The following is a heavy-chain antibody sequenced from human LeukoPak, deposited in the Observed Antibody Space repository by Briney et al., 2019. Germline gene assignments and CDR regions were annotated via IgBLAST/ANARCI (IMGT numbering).Heavy chain of an antibody. CDR2: IYYSGNT. J-gene: IGHJ5*02. V-gene: IGHV4-59*08. CDR1: GGSISGYY. CDR3: ARTDSSGYYDP. Sequence: PSETLSLTCTVSGGSISGYYWSWFRQPPGKGLEWIGYIYYSGNTNYNPSLKSRVTVSLDTSKNQFSLRLSSVTAADTAVYYCARTDSSGYYDPWGQGTLVTVSS. D-gene: IGHD3-22*01.